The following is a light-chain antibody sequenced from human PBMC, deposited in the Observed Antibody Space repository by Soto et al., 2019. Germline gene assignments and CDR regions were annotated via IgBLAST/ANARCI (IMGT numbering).Light chain of an antibody. V-gene: IGLV3-21*04. CDR1: NIGSKG. CDR3: QVWDSTSDYV. J-gene: IGLJ1*01. Sequence: SYELTQPPSLSVAPGQTARIKCGGSNIGSKGVNWYQQKPGQAPVLVIYYDTDRPSGIPERFAGSSSGDTATLTVSRVEAGDEAYYYCQVWDSTSDYVFGTGTKLTVL. CDR2: YDT.